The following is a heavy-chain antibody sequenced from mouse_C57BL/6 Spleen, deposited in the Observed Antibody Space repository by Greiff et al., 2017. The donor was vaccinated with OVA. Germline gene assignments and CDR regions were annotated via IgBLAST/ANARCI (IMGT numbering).Heavy chain of an antibody. Sequence: QVTLKVCGPGILQSSQTLSLTCSFSGFSLSTSGMGVIWIRQPSGKGLGWLAHIYWDDDKRYNPSLKSRLTISKDTSRNPVFLTITRVDPAVTATYYGARRASITTVVPWAMDYWGQGTSVTVSS. D-gene: IGHD1-1*01. CDR3: ARRASITTVVPWAMDY. CDR2: IYWDDDK. J-gene: IGHJ4*01. V-gene: IGHV8-12*01. CDR1: GFSLSTSGMG.